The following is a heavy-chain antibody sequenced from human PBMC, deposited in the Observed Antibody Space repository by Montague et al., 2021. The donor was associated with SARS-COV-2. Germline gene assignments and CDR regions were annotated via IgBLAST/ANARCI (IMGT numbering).Heavy chain of an antibody. D-gene: IGHD1-26*01. J-gene: IGHJ4*02. CDR3: ARKGSGRSDLAY. Sequence: SETLSLTCVVSGDSISTANWWSWVRLPPGKGLLWVGEIYHTGSTNYKPSRKSQVILSVDKSSNQFSLMLASVTAADTAIYYCARKGSGRSDLAYWGQGALVTVSS. CDR2: IYHTGST. CDR1: GDSISTANW. V-gene: IGHV4-4*02.